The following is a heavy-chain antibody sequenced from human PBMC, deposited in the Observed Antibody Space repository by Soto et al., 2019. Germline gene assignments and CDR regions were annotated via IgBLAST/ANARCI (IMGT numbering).Heavy chain of an antibody. V-gene: IGHV3-23*01. CDR3: AKGFVGGATTWDY. D-gene: IGHD1-26*01. J-gene: IGHJ4*02. CDR1: GFTFSSYA. Sequence: GGSLRLSCAASGFTFSSYAMSWVRQAPGKGLEWVSAISGSGGSTYYADPVKGRFTISQDNSKNTLYLQMNSLRAEDTAVFYCAKGFVGGATTWDYWGQGTLVTVSS. CDR2: ISGSGGST.